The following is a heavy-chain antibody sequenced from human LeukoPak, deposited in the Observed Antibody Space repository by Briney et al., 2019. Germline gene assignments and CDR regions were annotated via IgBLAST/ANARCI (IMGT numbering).Heavy chain of an antibody. CDR1: GFTFSSYW. J-gene: IGHJ4*02. D-gene: IGHD3-22*01. Sequence: GGSLRLSCAASGFTFSSYWMHWVRQVPGKGLAWVSRIAGDGTNTNYADSVKGRFTTSRDNAKNTLYLQMNSLGAEDTAVYYCARISYHSSGYFDYWGQGTLVTVSS. CDR3: ARISYHSSGYFDY. V-gene: IGHV3-74*01. CDR2: IAGDGTNT.